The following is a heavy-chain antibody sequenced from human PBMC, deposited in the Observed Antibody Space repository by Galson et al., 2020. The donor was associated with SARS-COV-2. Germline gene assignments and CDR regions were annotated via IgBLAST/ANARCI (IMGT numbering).Heavy chain of an antibody. CDR2: INFGGNT. J-gene: IGHJ6*03. V-gene: IGHV4-34*01. CDR1: GGSFSGYS. Sequence: SETLSLTCAVYGGSFSGYSWTWIRQAPGKGLEWIGEINFGGNTKYSPSLRSRVTISVDTSKNQFSRKLRSVSAADTALYYCTRGRQGVVPSPVLGLGPFYSYYYMDVWGRGTTVTVSS. CDR3: TRGRQGVVPSPVLGLGPFYSYYYMDV. D-gene: IGHD3-16*01.